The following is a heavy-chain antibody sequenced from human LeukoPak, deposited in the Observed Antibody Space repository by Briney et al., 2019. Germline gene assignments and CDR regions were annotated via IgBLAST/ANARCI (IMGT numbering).Heavy chain of an antibody. V-gene: IGHV4-59*10. CDR1: GGSFSGYY. CDR3: ARHSGSQGGTFDV. J-gene: IGHJ3*01. D-gene: IGHD1-26*01. CDR2: IYTSGST. Sequence: SETLSLTCAVYGGSFSGYYWSWIRQPAGKGLEWIGRIYTSGSTNYNPSLKSRVTMSIDTSKDQFSLKLRSVTAADTAVYYCARHSGSQGGTFDVWGQGTMVTVSS.